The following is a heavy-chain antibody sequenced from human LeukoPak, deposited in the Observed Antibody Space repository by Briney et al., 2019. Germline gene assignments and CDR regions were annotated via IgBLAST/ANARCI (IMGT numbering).Heavy chain of an antibody. Sequence: SETLSLTCSVSGGSIKSNYWNWFRQTPGKGLEWIGDIYYSGSTTYNPSLKRGVTISVDTSNNEFSLEVRSVTAADTAVYYCVRGGLLYDSRGYCDTWGQGTLVTVSS. CDR1: GGSIKSNY. J-gene: IGHJ5*02. CDR2: IYYSGST. V-gene: IGHV4-59*01. CDR3: VRGGLLYDSRGYCDT. D-gene: IGHD3-22*01.